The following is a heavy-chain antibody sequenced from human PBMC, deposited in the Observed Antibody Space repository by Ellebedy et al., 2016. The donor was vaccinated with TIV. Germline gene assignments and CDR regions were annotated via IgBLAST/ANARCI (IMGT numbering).Heavy chain of an antibody. D-gene: IGHD1-1*01. Sequence: ASVKVSCXASGYTFSDYYIHWVRQAPGQGLEWMGWITPRDGGTTSAQRFQGRVTLTTDTSSGIAYMDLSSLRSDDTAVYYCARDHNFASGAYYNGLDVWGLGTTVTVSS. V-gene: IGHV1-2*02. CDR1: GYTFSDYY. CDR2: ITPRDGGT. CDR3: ARDHNFASGAYYNGLDV. J-gene: IGHJ6*02.